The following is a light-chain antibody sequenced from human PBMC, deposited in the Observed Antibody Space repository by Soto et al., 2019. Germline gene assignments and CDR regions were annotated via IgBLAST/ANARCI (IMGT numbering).Light chain of an antibody. J-gene: IGLJ1*01. V-gene: IGLV2-14*01. Sequence: QSLLTQPASVSGSPGQSITVSCTGTSSDVGGYNYVSWYQHHPGRAPKLIIYEVSNRPSGVSNRFSGSKSGNTAFLTISGLQDGDEADYNCTSYTTTSARVFGSGTKVTVL. CDR3: TSYTTTSARV. CDR1: SSDVGGYNY. CDR2: EVS.